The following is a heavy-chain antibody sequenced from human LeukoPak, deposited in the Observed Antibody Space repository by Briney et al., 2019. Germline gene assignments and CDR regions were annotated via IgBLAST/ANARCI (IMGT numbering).Heavy chain of an antibody. CDR3: ATDIVATTAEIDY. Sequence: GRSLRLSCAASGFTFSSYGMHWVRQAPGKGLEWVAVISYDGSNKYYADSVKGRFTISRDNSKNTLYLQMNSLRAEDTAVYYCATDIVATTAEIDYWGQGTLVTVSS. D-gene: IGHD5-12*01. V-gene: IGHV3-30*03. J-gene: IGHJ4*02. CDR2: ISYDGSNK. CDR1: GFTFSSYG.